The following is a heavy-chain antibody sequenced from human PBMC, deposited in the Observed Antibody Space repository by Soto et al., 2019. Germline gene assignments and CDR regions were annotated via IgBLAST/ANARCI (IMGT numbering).Heavy chain of an antibody. J-gene: IGHJ6*02. CDR1: GFTFSSYA. V-gene: IGHV3-30-3*01. Sequence: QVQLVESGGGVVQPGRSLRLSCAASGFTFSSYAMHWVRQAPGKGLEWVAVISYDGSNKYYADSVKGRFTNSRDNSKNTLYLQMNSLRAEDTAVYYCARDNYGMDVWGQGTTVTVSS. CDR3: ARDNYGMDV. CDR2: ISYDGSNK.